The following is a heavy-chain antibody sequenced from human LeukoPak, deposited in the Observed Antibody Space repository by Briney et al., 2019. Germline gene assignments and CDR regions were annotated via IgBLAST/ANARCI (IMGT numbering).Heavy chain of an antibody. CDR1: GFTFSNAW. J-gene: IGHJ4*02. D-gene: IGHD3-10*01. CDR2: IKSKTDGGTT. V-gene: IGHV3-15*01. Sequence: GGSLRLSCAASGFTFSNAWMSWVRQAPGKGLEWVGRIKSKTDGGTTDYAAPVKGRFTISRDDSKNTLYLQMNSLKTEDTAVYYCAKYDELLLWDGDLKGSADWGQGTLVTVSS. CDR3: AKYDELLLWDGDLKGSAD.